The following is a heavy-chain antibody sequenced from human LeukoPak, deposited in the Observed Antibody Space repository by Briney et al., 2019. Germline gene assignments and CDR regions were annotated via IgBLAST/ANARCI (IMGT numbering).Heavy chain of an antibody. CDR1: GDSVSSNIAT. D-gene: IGHD5-18*01. CDR3: ARYSYGNYYFDY. V-gene: IGHV6-1*01. J-gene: IGHJ4*02. Sequence: SQTLSLTCAISGDSVSSNIATWNWIRQSPSGGLEWLGRTYYRTKWNNDYALSVRSRITINPDTSKNQLSLQLNSVTAADTAVYYCARYSYGNYYFDYWGQGTLVTVSS. CDR2: TYYRTKWNN.